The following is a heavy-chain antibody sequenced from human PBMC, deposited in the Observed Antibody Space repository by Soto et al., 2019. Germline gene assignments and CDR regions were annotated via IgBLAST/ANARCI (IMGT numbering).Heavy chain of an antibody. J-gene: IGHJ3*02. Sequence: GGSLRLSCAASGFTFSSYAMSWVRQAPGKGLEWVSAISGSGGSTYYADSVKGRFTISRDNSKNTLYLQMNSLRAEDTAVYYCAKRIVLHLGERTWAFDIWGQGTMVTVSS. CDR2: ISGSGGST. V-gene: IGHV3-23*01. CDR1: GFTFSSYA. D-gene: IGHD3-16*01. CDR3: AKRIVLHLGERTWAFDI.